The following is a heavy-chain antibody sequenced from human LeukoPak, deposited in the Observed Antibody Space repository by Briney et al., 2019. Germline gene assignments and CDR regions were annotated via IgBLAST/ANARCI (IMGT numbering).Heavy chain of an antibody. CDR1: GHTFTTFA. Sequence: ASVKVSCKGSGHTFTTFAIHWVRQAPGQSLEWMGWVNAANGNKIYSQKFQGTVTITRDTSASTAYMELSSLRSENTAVYYCARVYSSGRGNYFDYWGQGTLVTVSS. V-gene: IGHV1-3*01. CDR2: VNAANGNK. CDR3: ARVYSSGRGNYFDY. J-gene: IGHJ4*02. D-gene: IGHD6-25*01.